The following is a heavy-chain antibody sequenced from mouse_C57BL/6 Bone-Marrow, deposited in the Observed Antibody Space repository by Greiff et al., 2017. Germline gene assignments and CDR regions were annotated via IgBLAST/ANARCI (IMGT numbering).Heavy chain of an antibody. J-gene: IGHJ2*01. CDR3: TTGKDGDWDGYFDY. D-gene: IGHD4-1*01. CDR1: GFNIKDDY. Sequence: VHVKQSGAELVRPGASVKLSCTASGFNIKDDYMHWVKQRPEQGLEWIGWIDPENGATEYASKFQGKATITADTSSNTAYLQLSSLTSEDPAVYYCTTGKDGDWDGYFDYWGQGTTLTVSS. CDR2: IDPENGAT. V-gene: IGHV14-4*01.